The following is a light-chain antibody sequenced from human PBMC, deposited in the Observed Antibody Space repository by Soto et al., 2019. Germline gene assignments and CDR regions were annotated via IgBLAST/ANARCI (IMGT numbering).Light chain of an antibody. J-gene: IGKJ4*01. CDR3: QQRSNWPLT. CDR2: DAS. CDR1: QSVSSY. Sequence: EIMLTQSPATLSLSPGERATLSCRASQSVSSYLAWYQQKPGQAPRLLIYDASNRATGIPARFSGSGSGTDFTLTIISLEPEDFAVYYCQQRSNWPLTFGGGTKVEIK. V-gene: IGKV3-11*01.